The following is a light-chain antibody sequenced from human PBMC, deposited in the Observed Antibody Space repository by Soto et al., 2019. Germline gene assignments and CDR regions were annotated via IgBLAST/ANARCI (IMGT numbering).Light chain of an antibody. J-gene: IGKJ4*01. CDR2: GAS. CDR1: QSFSSSY. V-gene: IGKV3-20*01. CDR3: QQYGSSPLI. Sequence: DMVLTQSPGTLSLSPEERATLSCRASQSFSSSYLAWDQQKPGQAPRLLIYGASSRATGIPDRFSGSGSGTDFTLTISRLEPEDVAVYYCQQYGSSPLIFGGGTKVVIK.